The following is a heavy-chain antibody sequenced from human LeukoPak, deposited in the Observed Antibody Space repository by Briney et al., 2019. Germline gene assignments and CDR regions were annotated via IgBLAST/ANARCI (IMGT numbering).Heavy chain of an antibody. J-gene: IGHJ4*02. V-gene: IGHV3-21*01. CDR2: ISSSSSYI. CDR1: GFTFSSYS. CDR3: ARDFKAGFGEFPIVY. Sequence: GGSLRLSCAASGFTFSSYSMNWVRQAPGKGLEWVSSISSSSSYIYYADSVKGRFTISRDNAKNSLYLQMNSLRAEDTAVYYCARDFKAGFGEFPIVYWGQGTLVTVSS. D-gene: IGHD3-10*01.